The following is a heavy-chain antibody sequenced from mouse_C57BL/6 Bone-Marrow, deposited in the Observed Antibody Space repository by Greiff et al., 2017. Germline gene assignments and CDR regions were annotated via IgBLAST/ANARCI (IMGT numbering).Heavy chain of an antibody. CDR1: GYTFTSYW. V-gene: IGHV1-52*01. Sequence: QVQLQQPGAELVRPGSSVKMSCKASGYTFTSYWMHWVKQRPIQGLEWIGNIDPSDRETHYNQKFKDKATLTVDKSSSTAYMQLSSLISEDSAVYYCARGGWFPAMDYWGQGTSVTVSS. D-gene: IGHD2-3*01. CDR2: IDPSDRET. CDR3: ARGGWFPAMDY. J-gene: IGHJ4*01.